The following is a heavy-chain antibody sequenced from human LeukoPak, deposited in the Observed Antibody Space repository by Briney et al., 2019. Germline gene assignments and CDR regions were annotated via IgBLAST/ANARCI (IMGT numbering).Heavy chain of an antibody. CDR2: LHTSGST. CDR3: ATMRTGTGELDY. CDR1: GGSISSYH. J-gene: IGHJ4*02. V-gene: IGHV4-4*07. Sequence: PSETLSLTCTVSGGSISSYHWSWIRQPAGKGLEWIGRLHTSGSTNYNPSLKSRVTMSVDTSKNQFSLKLSSVTAADTVVYYCATMRTGTGELDYWGQGTLVTVSS. D-gene: IGHD1-7*01.